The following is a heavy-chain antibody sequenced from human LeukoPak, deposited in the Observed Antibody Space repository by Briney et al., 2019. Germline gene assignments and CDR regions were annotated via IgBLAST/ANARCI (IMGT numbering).Heavy chain of an antibody. CDR3: ASEVPAAGDY. CDR1: GFTFSSYA. Sequence: GGSLRLSCAASGFTFSSYAMHWVRQAPGKGLEWVAVISYDGSNKYYADSVKGRFTISRDNSKNTLYLQMNSLRAEDTAVYYCASEVPAAGDYWGQGTLVTVSS. CDR2: ISYDGSNK. D-gene: IGHD2-2*01. V-gene: IGHV3-30-3*01. J-gene: IGHJ4*02.